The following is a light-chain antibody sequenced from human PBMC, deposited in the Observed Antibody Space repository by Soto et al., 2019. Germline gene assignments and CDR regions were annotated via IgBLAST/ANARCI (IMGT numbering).Light chain of an antibody. V-gene: IGKV3-11*01. CDR3: QLRWT. J-gene: IGKJ1*01. CDR2: EAS. Sequence: EILLTQSPATLSLSPWERATLSCRASQSVNNFLAWYQQRPGQXPRLLMYEASNRATGVPARFSGSGSGTDFTLTISSLEPEDFAVYYCQLRWTFGQGTKVDIK. CDR1: QSVNNF.